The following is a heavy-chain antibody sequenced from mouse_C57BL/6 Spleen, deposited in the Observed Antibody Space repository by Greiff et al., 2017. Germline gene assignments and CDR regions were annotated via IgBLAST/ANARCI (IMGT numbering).Heavy chain of an antibody. Sequence: EVMLVESGGDLVKPGGSLKLSCAASGFTFSSYGMSWVRQTPDKRLEWVATISSGGSYTYYPDSVKGRFTISRDNAKNTLYLQMSSLKSEDTAMYYCARPYYGSNAMDYWGQGTSVTVSS. CDR1: GFTFSSYG. D-gene: IGHD1-1*01. CDR2: ISSGGSYT. V-gene: IGHV5-6*01. CDR3: ARPYYGSNAMDY. J-gene: IGHJ4*01.